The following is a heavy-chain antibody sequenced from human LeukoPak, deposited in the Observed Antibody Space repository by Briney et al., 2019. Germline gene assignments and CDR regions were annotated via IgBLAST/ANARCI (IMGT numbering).Heavy chain of an antibody. J-gene: IGHJ4*02. Sequence: SVKVSCKASGGTFSSYAISWVRQAPGQGLEWMGGIIPIFGTANYAQKFQGRVTITADESTSTAYMELSSLRSEDTAVYYCARQGYGGHSRGAADYWGQGTLVTVSS. V-gene: IGHV1-69*13. D-gene: IGHD4-23*01. CDR1: GGTFSSYA. CDR2: IIPIFGTA. CDR3: ARQGYGGHSRGAADY.